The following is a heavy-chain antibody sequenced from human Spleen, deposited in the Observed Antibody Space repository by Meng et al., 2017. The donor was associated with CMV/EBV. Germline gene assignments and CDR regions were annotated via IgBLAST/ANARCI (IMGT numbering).Heavy chain of an antibody. CDR1: GFTVSSNS. Sequence: GGSLRLSCAASGFTVSSNSLTWVRQAPGKGLEWVSVFYRGGDTSYADSVKGRFTISTDNSKNTLYLQMNSLRPEDTAVYYCARDPPNYYDSSGYVTDYWGQGTRVTVSS. D-gene: IGHD3-22*01. V-gene: IGHV3-66*02. CDR3: ARDPPNYYDSSGYVTDY. CDR2: FYRGGDT. J-gene: IGHJ4*02.